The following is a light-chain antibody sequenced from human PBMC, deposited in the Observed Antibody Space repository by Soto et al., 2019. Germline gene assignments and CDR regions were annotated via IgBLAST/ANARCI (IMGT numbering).Light chain of an antibody. V-gene: IGKV3-11*01. J-gene: IGKJ3*01. CDR3: QQRSNWSLFT. CDR1: QSVSSY. CDR2: DAS. Sequence: EIMLTQSPATLSLSPGERATLSCRASQSVSSYLAWYQQKTGQAPRLLIYDASNRATGIPARFSGSGSGTDFTPTISSLEPEDLAVYYCQQRSNWSLFTFGPGTKVDIK.